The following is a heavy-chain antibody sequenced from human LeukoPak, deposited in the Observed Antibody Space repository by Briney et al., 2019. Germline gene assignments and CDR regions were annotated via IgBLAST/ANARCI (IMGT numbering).Heavy chain of an antibody. CDR2: INSDGSST. Sequence: GGSLRLSCAASGFTFSSYWMHWVRQAPGKGLVWVSRINSDGSSTSYADSVKGRFTISRDNAKNTLYLQMNSLRAEDTAVYYCAKEGGVTMIVAGFDYWGQGTLVTVSS. V-gene: IGHV3-74*01. J-gene: IGHJ4*02. CDR1: GFTFSSYW. D-gene: IGHD3-22*01. CDR3: AKEGGVTMIVAGFDY.